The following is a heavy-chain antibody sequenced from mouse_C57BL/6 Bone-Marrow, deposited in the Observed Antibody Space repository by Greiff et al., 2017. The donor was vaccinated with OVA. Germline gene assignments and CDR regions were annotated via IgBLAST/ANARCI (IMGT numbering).Heavy chain of an antibody. D-gene: IGHD2-5*01. V-gene: IGHV1-81*01. Sequence: QVQLKQSGAELARPGASVKLSCKASGYTFTSYGISWVKQRPGQGLEWIGEIYPRSGNTNYNEKFKGKATLTADKSSSTAYMELRSLTSEDSAVYFCARIRYYSKRAWFAYWGQGTLVTVSA. J-gene: IGHJ3*01. CDR2: IYPRSGNT. CDR3: ARIRYYSKRAWFAY. CDR1: GYTFTSYG.